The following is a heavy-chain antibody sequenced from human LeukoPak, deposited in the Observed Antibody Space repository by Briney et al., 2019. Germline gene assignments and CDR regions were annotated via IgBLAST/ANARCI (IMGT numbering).Heavy chain of an antibody. V-gene: IGHV4-59*08. J-gene: IGHJ5*02. D-gene: IGHD2-2*01. Sequence: PSETLSLTCTVSGGSISSFYWSWVRQFPGTGLEWIGDIYYSGRTSYNPSLKSRVTISVDTSKNQFSLKLSSVTAADTAVYYCARRDGYCSSSSCYFARFDPWGQGTLVTVSS. CDR2: IYYSGRT. CDR1: GGSISSFY. CDR3: ARRDGYCSSSSCYFARFDP.